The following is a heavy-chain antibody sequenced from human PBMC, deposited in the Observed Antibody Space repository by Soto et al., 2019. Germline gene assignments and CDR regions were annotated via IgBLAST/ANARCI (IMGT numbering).Heavy chain of an antibody. CDR3: ARDNSVGFDY. D-gene: IGHD2-15*01. V-gene: IGHV4-59*01. CDR1: GGSISSYY. J-gene: IGHJ4*02. Sequence: SETLSLTCTVSGGSISSYYWSWIRQPPGKGLEWIGYIYYSGSTNYNPSLKSRVTISVDTSKNQFSLKLSSVTAADTAVYYCARDNSVGFDYWSQGTLVTVSS. CDR2: IYYSGST.